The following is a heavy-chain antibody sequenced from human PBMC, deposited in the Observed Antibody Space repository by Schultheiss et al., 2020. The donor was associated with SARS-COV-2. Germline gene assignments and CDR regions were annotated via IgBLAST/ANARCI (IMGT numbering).Heavy chain of an antibody. D-gene: IGHD1-26*01. CDR2: IYYSGST. Sequence: SQTLSLTCPVSGGSISSGGYYWSWIRQHPGKGLEWIGYIYYSGSTYYNPSLKSRVTISVDTSKNQFSLKLSSVTAADTAVYYCARVKGGPYYYGMDVWGQGTTVTVSS. CDR1: GGSISSGGYY. CDR3: ARVKGGPYYYGMDV. V-gene: IGHV4-31*03. J-gene: IGHJ6*02.